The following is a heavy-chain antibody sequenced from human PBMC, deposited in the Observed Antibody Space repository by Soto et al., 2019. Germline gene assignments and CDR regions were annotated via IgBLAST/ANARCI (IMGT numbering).Heavy chain of an antibody. CDR3: TTDQYYYDSSGYPARVDP. J-gene: IGHJ5*02. CDR2: IKSKTDGGTT. CDR1: GFTFSNAW. D-gene: IGHD3-22*01. V-gene: IGHV3-15*07. Sequence: EVQLVESGGGLVKPGGSLRLSCAASGFTFSNAWMNWVRQAPGKGLEWVGRIKSKTDGGTTDYAAPVKGRFTISRDDSTNTLYLQMNSLKTEDTAVYYCTTDQYYYDSSGYPARVDPWGQGTLVTVSS.